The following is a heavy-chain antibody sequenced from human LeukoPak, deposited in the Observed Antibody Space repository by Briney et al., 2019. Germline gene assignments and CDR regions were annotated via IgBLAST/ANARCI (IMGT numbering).Heavy chain of an antibody. CDR2: ISAYNGNT. CDR1: GYTSTSYD. D-gene: IGHD2-2*02. V-gene: IGHV1-18*01. Sequence: ASVKVSCKASGYTSTSYDISWVRQAPGQGLEWMGWISAYNGNTNYAQKLQGRVTMTTDTSTSTAYMELRSLRSDDTAVYYCARGAPEINCSSTSCYTVTLYYYYMDVWGKGTTVTVSS. J-gene: IGHJ6*03. CDR3: ARGAPEINCSSTSCYTVTLYYYYMDV.